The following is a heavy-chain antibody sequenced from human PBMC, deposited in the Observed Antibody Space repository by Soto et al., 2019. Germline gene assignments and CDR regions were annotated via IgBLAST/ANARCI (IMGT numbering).Heavy chain of an antibody. D-gene: IGHD2-15*01. CDR2: INPNSGGT. CDR3: ARDLAKGGGSAGFDY. J-gene: IGHJ4*02. V-gene: IGHV1-2*02. Sequence: ASVKVSCKASGYTFTGYYIHWVRQAPGQGLEWMGWINPNSGGTKYPQKFQGRATMTRDTSIRTVYMSLTGLKSDDTAVYFCARDLAKGGGSAGFDYWGQGTLVTVSS. CDR1: GYTFTGYY.